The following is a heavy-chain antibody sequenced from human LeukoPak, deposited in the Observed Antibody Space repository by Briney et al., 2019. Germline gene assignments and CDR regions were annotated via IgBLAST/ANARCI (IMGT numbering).Heavy chain of an antibody. J-gene: IGHJ3*02. D-gene: IGHD3-22*01. CDR3: ATFGLGGFDNSPDALDI. V-gene: IGHV4-30-2*01. CDR1: GGSISSGGYY. CDR2: IYHSGST. Sequence: SQTLSLTCTVSGGSISSGGYYWSWIRQPPGTGLEWIGYIYHSGSTYYNLSLKSRVTISVDRSKNQFSPKLSSVTAADTAVYYCATFGLGGFDNSPDALDIWGQGTMLTVSS.